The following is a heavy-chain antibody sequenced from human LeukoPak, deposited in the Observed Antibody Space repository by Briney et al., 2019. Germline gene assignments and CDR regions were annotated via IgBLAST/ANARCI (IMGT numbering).Heavy chain of an antibody. D-gene: IGHD4-23*01. CDR3: AKSPRWLTPFDY. J-gene: IGHJ4*02. CDR1: GFTFSSYG. CDR2: ISGSGGSA. V-gene: IGHV3-23*01. Sequence: GGSLRLSCAASGFTFSSYGMSWVRQAPGKGLEWVSAISGSGGSAYYADSVKGRFTISGDNSKNTLYLQMNSLRAEDTAVYCCAKSPRWLTPFDYWGQGTLVTVSS.